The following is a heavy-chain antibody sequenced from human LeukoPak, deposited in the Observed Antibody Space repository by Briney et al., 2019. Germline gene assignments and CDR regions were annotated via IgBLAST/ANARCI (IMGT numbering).Heavy chain of an antibody. CDR1: GDSVSRHDLT. CDR3: VRSYDWVFDY. D-gene: IGHD1-1*01. V-gene: IGHV6-1*01. CDR2: TFYRSKWYN. Sequence: SQTLSLTCAISGDSVSRHDLTWDWVRQSPSRGLEWLGRTFYRSKWYNDYAVSVKSRITVNPDTSKNQFSLHLNSVTPEDTAVYYCVRSYDWVFDYWGQGTRVTVSS. J-gene: IGHJ4*02.